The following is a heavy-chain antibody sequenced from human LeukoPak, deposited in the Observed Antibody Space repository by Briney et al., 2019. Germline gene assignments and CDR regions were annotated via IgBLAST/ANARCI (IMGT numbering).Heavy chain of an antibody. CDR2: IGSSSSYI. V-gene: IGHV3-21*01. Sequence: GRSLRLSCAASGFNFNIYTMNWVRQAPGKGLEWVSSIGSSSSYIYYADSVKGRFTISRDNAKNSLYLQMNSLRAEDTAVYYCARHEIAVACFDYWGQGTLVTVSS. CDR1: GFNFNIYT. J-gene: IGHJ4*02. D-gene: IGHD6-19*01. CDR3: ARHEIAVACFDY.